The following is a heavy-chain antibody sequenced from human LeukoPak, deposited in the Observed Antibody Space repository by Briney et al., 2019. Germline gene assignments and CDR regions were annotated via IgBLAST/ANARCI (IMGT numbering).Heavy chain of an antibody. CDR3: ARDMAISAFDI. Sequence: SQTLSLTCTVSGGSISSGGYYWSWIRQPPGKGLEWIGYIYHSGSTYYNPSLKSRVTISVDRSKNQFSLKLSSVTAADTAVYYCARDMAISAFDIWGQGTMVTVSS. V-gene: IGHV4-30-2*01. J-gene: IGHJ3*02. D-gene: IGHD5-24*01. CDR1: GGSISSGGYY. CDR2: IYHSGST.